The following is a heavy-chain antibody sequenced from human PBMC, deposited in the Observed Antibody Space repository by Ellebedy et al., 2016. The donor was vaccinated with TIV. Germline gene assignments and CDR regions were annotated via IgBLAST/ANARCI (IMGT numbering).Heavy chain of an antibody. CDR2: THYSGST. V-gene: IGHV4-59*08. CDR3: AGKIAGYYYGLDV. CDR1: GGSITSYY. Sequence: MPSETLSLTCTVSGGSITSYYWDWIRQPPGKGLEWIGYTHYSGSTYYNPPLKSRVTISIDTSRNQFSLRLTSVTAADTAVYFCAGKIAGYYYGLDVWGQGTTVTVSS. J-gene: IGHJ6*02.